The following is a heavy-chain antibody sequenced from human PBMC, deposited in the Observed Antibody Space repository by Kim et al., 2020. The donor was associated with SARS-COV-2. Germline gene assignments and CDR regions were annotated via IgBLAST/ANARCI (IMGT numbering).Heavy chain of an antibody. CDR3: ARGYSSSWYPFDY. CDR2: IYYSGST. D-gene: IGHD6-13*01. Sequence: SETLSLTCTVSGGSISSGDYYWSWIRQPPGKGLEWIGYIYYSGSTYYNPSLKSRVTISVDTSKNQFSLKLSSVTAADTAVYYCARGYSSSWYPFDYWGRGTLVTVSS. J-gene: IGHJ4*02. CDR1: GGSISSGDYY. V-gene: IGHV4-30-4*01.